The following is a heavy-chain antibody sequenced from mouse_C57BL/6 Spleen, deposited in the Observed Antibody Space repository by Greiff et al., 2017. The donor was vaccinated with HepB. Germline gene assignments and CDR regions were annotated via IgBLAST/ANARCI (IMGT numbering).Heavy chain of an antibody. CDR2: ISDGGSYT. Sequence: EVKVVESGGGLVKPGGSLKLSCAASGFTFSSYAMSWVRQTPEKRLEWVATISDGGSYTYYPDNVKGRFTISRDNAKNNLYLQMSHLKSEDTAMYYCARVYSDWYFDVWGTGTTVTVSS. D-gene: IGHD1-1*01. CDR3: ARVYSDWYFDV. V-gene: IGHV5-4*03. J-gene: IGHJ1*03. CDR1: GFTFSSYA.